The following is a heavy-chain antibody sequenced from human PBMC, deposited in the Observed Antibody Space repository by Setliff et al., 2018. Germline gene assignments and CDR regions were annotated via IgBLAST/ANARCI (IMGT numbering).Heavy chain of an antibody. J-gene: IGHJ4*02. CDR3: ATRLGDF. CDR2: IKSKADGGTA. V-gene: IGHV3-15*01. CDR1: GFTFSDAW. Sequence: GGSLRLSCAGSGFTFSDAWMNWVRQAPGKGLEWVGRIKSKADGGTADFAAPVKGRFTISRDDSKNTMSLQMNSLKTEDTAVYFCATRLGDFWGQGTLVTVSS.